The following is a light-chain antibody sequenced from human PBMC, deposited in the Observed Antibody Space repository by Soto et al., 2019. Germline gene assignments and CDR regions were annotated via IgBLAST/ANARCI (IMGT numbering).Light chain of an antibody. CDR1: QGISSA. CDR2: DAS. V-gene: IGKV1D-13*01. J-gene: IGKJ4*01. CDR3: QQYNNYPFA. Sequence: AIQLTQSPSSLSASVGDRVTITCRASQGISSALAWYQQKPGKAPKLLIYDASSLESGVPSRFSGSGSGTECTLTISSLQPEDFATYYCQQYNNYPFAFGGGTKVEIK.